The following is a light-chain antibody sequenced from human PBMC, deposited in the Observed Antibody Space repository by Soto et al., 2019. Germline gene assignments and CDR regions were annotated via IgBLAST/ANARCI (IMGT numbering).Light chain of an antibody. Sequence: QSALTQPASVSGSPGQSITISCTGTSSDVGGYNYVSWYQQYPGKAPKLMIYDVSNRPSGVANRFSGSKSGNTASLTISGLQDDDEADYYCSSYTSSSTREFGGGTKLTVL. CDR2: DVS. CDR3: SSYTSSSTRE. J-gene: IGLJ3*02. V-gene: IGLV2-14*03. CDR1: SSDVGGYNY.